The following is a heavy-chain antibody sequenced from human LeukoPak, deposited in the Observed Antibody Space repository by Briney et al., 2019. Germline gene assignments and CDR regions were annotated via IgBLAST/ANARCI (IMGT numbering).Heavy chain of an antibody. Sequence: GVCLKISCKGSGYSFTSYWIGWVRQMRGKGLEWMGIIYPGDSDTTHSPPFQGQAAIPAHKSITTAYLQWSSLKASDTAMYYCARQGGGYSGYGQIYCYYYGMDVWGQGTTVTVSS. CDR3: ARQGGGYSGYGQIYCYYYGMDV. D-gene: IGHD5-12*01. J-gene: IGHJ6*02. CDR2: IYPGDSDT. V-gene: IGHV5-51*01. CDR1: GYSFTSYW.